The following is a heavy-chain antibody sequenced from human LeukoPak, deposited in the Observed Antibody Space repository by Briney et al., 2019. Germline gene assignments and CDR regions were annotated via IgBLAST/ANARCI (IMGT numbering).Heavy chain of an antibody. D-gene: IGHD5-18*01. Sequence: ETLSLTCTVSGGSISSGGYYWSWIRQPPGQGLEWIGYIYYSGSTNYNPSLKSRVTISVDTSKNQFSLKLSSVTAADTAVYHCAREAMYSYGNNFDYWGQGTLVTVSS. CDR1: GGSISSGGYY. V-gene: IGHV4-61*08. J-gene: IGHJ4*02. CDR2: IYYSGST. CDR3: AREAMYSYGNNFDY.